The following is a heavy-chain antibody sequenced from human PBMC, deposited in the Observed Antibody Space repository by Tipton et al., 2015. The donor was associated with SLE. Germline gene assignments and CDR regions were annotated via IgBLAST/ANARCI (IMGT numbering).Heavy chain of an antibody. CDR1: GFTFDKYS. D-gene: IGHD6-13*01. V-gene: IGHV3-43*01. J-gene: IGHJ1*01. CDR3: AKDSSSNWYVGQFQN. Sequence: SLRLSCTASGFTFDKYSMHWVRQVPGKGLEWASLITWDGSITHYADSLKGRFTISRDNSKNSLYLQMNSLRTEDTALYYCAKDSSSNWYVGQFQNWGQGTLVTVSS. CDR2: ITWDGSIT.